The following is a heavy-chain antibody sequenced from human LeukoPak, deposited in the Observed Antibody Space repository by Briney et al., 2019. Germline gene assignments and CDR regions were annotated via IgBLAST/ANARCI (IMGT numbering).Heavy chain of an antibody. Sequence: GGSLRLSCVVSGFTLSTYTMIWVRQPPEKGLEWVSSIISSSSTYIYYADSVKGRFTISRDNAQNSLYLQMNSLRAQDTALYYCARYGYGYRVVLDCWRQGSLV. V-gene: IGHV3-21*01. CDR3: ARYGYGYRVVLDC. J-gene: IGHJ4*02. CDR2: IISSSSTYI. D-gene: IGHD5-24*01. CDR1: GFTLSTYT.